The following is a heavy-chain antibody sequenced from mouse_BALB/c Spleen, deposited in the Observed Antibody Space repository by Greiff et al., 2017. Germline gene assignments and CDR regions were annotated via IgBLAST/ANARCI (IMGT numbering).Heavy chain of an antibody. CDR3: PRHYYGYFDV. CDR1: GFTFSNYW. CDR2: IRLKSNNYAT. J-gene: IGHJ1*01. V-gene: IGHV6-6*02. Sequence: EVKVEESGGGLVQPGGSMKLSCVASGFTFSNYWMNWVRQSPEKGLEWVAEIRLKSNNYATHYAESVKGRFTISRDDSKSSVYLQRNNLRAEDTGIYYCPRHYYGYFDVWGAGTTVTVSS. D-gene: IGHD1-2*01.